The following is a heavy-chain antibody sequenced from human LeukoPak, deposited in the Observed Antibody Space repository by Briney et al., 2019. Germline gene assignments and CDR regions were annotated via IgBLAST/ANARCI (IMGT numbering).Heavy chain of an antibody. CDR1: DDSITIYY. CDR3: ARDILRRGSNYDILTGYYSEAFDI. V-gene: IGHV4-59*01. CDR2: IDHTGST. J-gene: IGHJ3*02. D-gene: IGHD3-9*01. Sequence: SETLSLTCTVSDDSITIYYWSWIRQPPGKGLEWIGYIDHTGSTNYNPSLKSRVTISVDTSKNQFSLKLSSVTAADTAVYYCARDILRRGSNYDILTGYYSEAFDIWGQGTMVTVSS.